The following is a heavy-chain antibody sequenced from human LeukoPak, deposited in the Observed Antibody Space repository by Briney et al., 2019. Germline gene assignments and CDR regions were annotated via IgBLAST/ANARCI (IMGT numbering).Heavy chain of an antibody. D-gene: IGHD3-3*01. J-gene: IGHJ4*02. CDR1: GFSLSTSGVG. Sequence: SGPTLVKPTQTLTLTCTFSGFSLSTSGVGVGWIRQPPGKALEWLALIYWNDDKRYSPSLKSRLTITKDTSKNQVVLTMTNMDPVDTATYYCAHSYYDFWSGYYTGFDYWGQGTLVTVSS. CDR3: AHSYYDFWSGYYTGFDY. V-gene: IGHV2-5*01. CDR2: IYWNDDK.